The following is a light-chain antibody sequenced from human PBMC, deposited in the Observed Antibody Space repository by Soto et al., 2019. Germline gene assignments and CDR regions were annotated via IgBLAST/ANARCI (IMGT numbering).Light chain of an antibody. Sequence: DIQMTQSPSSLSASVGDRITIPCQASQDMRRYLNWYQQKPGKAPNLLIYDASSLERGVPSRFSGSGFGTDFTLTISSLQPEDIATYYCQHYDNLPLTFGGGTKVDIK. V-gene: IGKV1-33*01. CDR1: QDMRRY. CDR3: QHYDNLPLT. CDR2: DAS. J-gene: IGKJ4*01.